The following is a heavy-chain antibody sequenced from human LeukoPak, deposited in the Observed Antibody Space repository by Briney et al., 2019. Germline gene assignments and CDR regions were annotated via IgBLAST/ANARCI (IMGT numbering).Heavy chain of an antibody. D-gene: IGHD3-10*01. CDR3: ARAYGSGGFDY. CDR1: GFTFSSYS. CDR2: ISGSSSYI. J-gene: IGHJ4*02. V-gene: IGHV3-21*01. Sequence: GSLRLSCAASGFTFSSYSMNWVRQAPGKGLEWVSSISGSSSYIYYADSVKGRFTISRDNAKNSLYLQMNSLRAEDTAVYYCARAYGSGGFDYWGQGTLVTVSS.